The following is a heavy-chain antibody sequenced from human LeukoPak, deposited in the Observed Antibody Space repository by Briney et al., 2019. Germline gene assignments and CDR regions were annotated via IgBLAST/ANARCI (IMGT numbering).Heavy chain of an antibody. CDR3: ARTPQHSYYYYNMDV. V-gene: IGHV1-69*05. CDR2: ILPIFGTA. J-gene: IGHJ6*03. Sequence: SVKVSCKASGGTFSTYAITWVRQAPGQGLEWMGGILPIFGTANYAQKFQDRVTITTDASTSTVYMELTSLRSEDTAVYYCARTPQHSYYYYNMDVWGKGTTVTVAS. D-gene: IGHD5-18*01. CDR1: GGTFSTYA.